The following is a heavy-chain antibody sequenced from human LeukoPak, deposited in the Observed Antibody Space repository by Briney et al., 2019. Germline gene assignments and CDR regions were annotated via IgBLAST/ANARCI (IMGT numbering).Heavy chain of an antibody. Sequence: ASVKVSCKASGYTFTGYYMHWVRQAPGQGLEWMGWINPNSGGTNYAQKFQGRVTMTRDTSTSTAYMELRSLRSDDTAVYYCARGGGGYVRYFQHWGQGTLVTVSS. CDR3: ARGGGGYVRYFQH. V-gene: IGHV1-2*02. CDR2: INPNSGGT. J-gene: IGHJ1*01. CDR1: GYTFTGYY. D-gene: IGHD5-12*01.